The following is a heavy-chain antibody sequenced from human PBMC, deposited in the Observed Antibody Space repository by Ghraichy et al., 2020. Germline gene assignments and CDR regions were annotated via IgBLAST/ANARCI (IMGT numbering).Heavy chain of an antibody. CDR3: ARNYHNEWGHYWYFDL. J-gene: IGHJ2*01. Sequence: SETLSLTCAVSGGSVSSYYWSWIRQPPGKGLEWIAYVYNSGGTNYNPSLKSRVTISVDRSKNQFSLKVNSVTAADTAVYYCARNYHNEWGHYWYFDLWGRGTLVTVSS. CDR2: VYNSGGT. V-gene: IGHV4-59*02. D-gene: IGHD3-9*01. CDR1: GGSVSSYY.